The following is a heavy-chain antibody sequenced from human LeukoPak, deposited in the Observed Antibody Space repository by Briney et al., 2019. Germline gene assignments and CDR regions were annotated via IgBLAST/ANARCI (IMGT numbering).Heavy chain of an antibody. V-gene: IGHV3-30*02. J-gene: IGHJ1*01. CDR3: AKVPYGGNVYFQH. Sequence: GGSLRLSCAASGFTFGSYGMHWVRQGPGKGLEWVAFIRYDGSNKYYADSVKGRFTISRDNSKNTLYLQMNSLRAEDTAVYYCAKVPYGGNVYFQHWGQGTLVTVSS. CDR1: GFTFGSYG. D-gene: IGHD4-23*01. CDR2: IRYDGSNK.